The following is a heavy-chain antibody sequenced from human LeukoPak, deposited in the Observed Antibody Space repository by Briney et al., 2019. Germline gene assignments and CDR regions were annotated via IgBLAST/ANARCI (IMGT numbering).Heavy chain of an antibody. CDR2: IYYSGST. V-gene: IGHV4-39*01. CDR3: ARGRLYCSSTSCYRHYYYMDV. J-gene: IGHJ6*03. D-gene: IGHD2-2*01. Sequence: PSETLSLTCTVSGGSISSSNYYWGWIRQPPGKGLEWIGTIYYSGSTYYNPSLKSRVTISEDTSKNQFSLKLSSVTAADTAVYYCARGRLYCSSTSCYRHYYYMDVWGKGTTVTVSS. CDR1: GGSISSSNYY.